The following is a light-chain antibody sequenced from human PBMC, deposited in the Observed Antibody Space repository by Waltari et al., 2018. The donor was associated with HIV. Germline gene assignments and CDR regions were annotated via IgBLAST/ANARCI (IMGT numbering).Light chain of an antibody. V-gene: IGLV2-23*02. CDR2: DVS. CDR1: RSDVESSNS. CDR3: CSYAGSSTWV. J-gene: IGLJ3*02. Sequence: QSALTQPASVSGSPGQSITTSCTGTRSDVESSNSVSWYQQHPGKAHKLIIYDVSKRPSGVSSHFSGSKSGNTASLTVSGLQADDEADYYCCSYAGSSTWVFGGGTRLTVL.